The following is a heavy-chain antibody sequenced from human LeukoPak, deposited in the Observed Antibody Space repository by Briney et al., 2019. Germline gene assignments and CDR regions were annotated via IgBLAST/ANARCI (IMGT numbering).Heavy chain of an antibody. CDR1: GGTFSSYA. Sequence: LGASVKVSCKASGGTFSSYAISWVRQAPGQGLEWMGGIIPIFGTANYAQKFQGRVTITTDESTSTAYMELSSLRSEDTAVYYCTYYVTWFGDPTPRGAFDIWGQGTMVTVSS. CDR2: IIPIFGTA. V-gene: IGHV1-69*05. D-gene: IGHD3-10*01. J-gene: IGHJ3*02. CDR3: TYYVTWFGDPTPRGAFDI.